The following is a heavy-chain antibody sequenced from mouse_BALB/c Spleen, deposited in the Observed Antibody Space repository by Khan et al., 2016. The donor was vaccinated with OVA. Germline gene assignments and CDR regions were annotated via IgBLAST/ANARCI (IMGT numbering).Heavy chain of an antibody. CDR2: ISYSGRT. Sequence: EVKLEESGPGLVKPSQSLSLTCTVTGYSITSDYAWNWIRQFPGNKLEWMGYISYSGRTSYNPSLKSRISITRDTSKNQFFLRLNSVTTEDTATYYCARSVPITTVVATDFDYSGQGTTLTVSS. CDR3: ARSVPITTVVATDFDY. D-gene: IGHD1-1*01. J-gene: IGHJ2*01. CDR1: GYSITSDYA. V-gene: IGHV3-2*02.